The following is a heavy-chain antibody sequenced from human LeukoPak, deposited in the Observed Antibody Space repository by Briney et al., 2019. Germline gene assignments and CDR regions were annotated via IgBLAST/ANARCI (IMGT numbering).Heavy chain of an antibody. CDR1: GFTFSSYA. Sequence: GSLRLSFAASGFTFSSYAMHWVRQAPGKGPEWVAVILKDGRNKYYADSVKGRFSISRDNSKNTMDLQMNSLRADDTAVYYCTKDVEVFGYYFDSWGQGTLVTVSS. D-gene: IGHD3-10*01. CDR2: ILKDGRNK. CDR3: TKDVEVFGYYFDS. J-gene: IGHJ4*02. V-gene: IGHV3-30*04.